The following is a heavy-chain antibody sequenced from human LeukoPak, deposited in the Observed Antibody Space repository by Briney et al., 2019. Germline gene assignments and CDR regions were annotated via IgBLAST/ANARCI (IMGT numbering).Heavy chain of an antibody. CDR3: ARTISRSTNRGVDY. CDR2: INPNSGVT. CDR1: GYTFTGYY. J-gene: IGHJ4*02. D-gene: IGHD3-10*01. Sequence: ASVKVSCKASGYTFTGYYIHWVRQAPGQGLEWMGWINPNSGVTNYAQKFQGRVTMTRDTSTSTVYMELSSLRSEDTAVYYCARTISRSTNRGVDYWGQGTLVTVSS. V-gene: IGHV1-2*02.